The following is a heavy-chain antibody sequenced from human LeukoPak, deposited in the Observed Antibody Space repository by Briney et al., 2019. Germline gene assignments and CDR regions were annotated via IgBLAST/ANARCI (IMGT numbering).Heavy chain of an antibody. CDR3: ARGCSSTSCYYDDWFNP. J-gene: IGHJ5*02. CDR1: GVSISSYY. CDR2: IYYSGST. V-gene: IGHV4-59*08. D-gene: IGHD2-2*01. Sequence: SETLSLTCTVSGVSISSYYWSWIRQPPGKGLEWIGNIYYSGSTKYNPSLKSRVTISVDTSKNHFSLKLSSVTAADTAVYYCARGCSSTSCYYDDWFNPWGQGTLVTVSS.